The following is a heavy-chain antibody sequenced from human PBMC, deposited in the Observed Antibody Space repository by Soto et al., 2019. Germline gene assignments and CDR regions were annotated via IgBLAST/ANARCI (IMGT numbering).Heavy chain of an antibody. CDR1: GGSLSGYY. J-gene: IGHJ6*02. CDR3: YDMDV. CDR2: INPSGST. V-gene: IGHV4-34*03. Sequence: QVHLQQWGAGLLKPSETLSLTCAVYGGSLSGYYWSWIRQPPGKGLEWIGEINPSGSTNYTPSLKSRVTMSGDTPKNHFSLNLTSVTAADTAVCDSYDMDVWGQGTMVTVSS.